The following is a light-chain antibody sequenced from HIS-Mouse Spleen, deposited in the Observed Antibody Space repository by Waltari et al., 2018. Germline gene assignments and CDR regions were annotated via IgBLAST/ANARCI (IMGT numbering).Light chain of an antibody. V-gene: IGLV1-51*01. J-gene: IGLJ3*02. CDR2: DKN. CDR1: RSNIGTNY. CDR3: GTWDSSLSAWV. Sequence: SVLTQPPSVSAAPGQTVTISCSVSRSNIGTNYVPWYQQLPGTAPKLLIYDKNKRPSGIPDRFSGSKSGTSATLGITGLQTGDEADYYCGTWDSSLSAWVFGGGTKLTVL.